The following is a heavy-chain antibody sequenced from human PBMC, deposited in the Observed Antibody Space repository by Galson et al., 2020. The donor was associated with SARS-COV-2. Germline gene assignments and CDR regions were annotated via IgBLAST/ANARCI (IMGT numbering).Heavy chain of an antibody. Sequence: GGSLRLSCAASGFTFSNAWMSWVRQAPGKGLEWVGRIKSKTDGGTTDYAAPVKGRFTISRDDSKNTLYLQMNSLKTEDTAVYYCTTSLGGDIVVVTAAMWYYYYGMDVWGQGTTVTVSS. D-gene: IGHD2-2*01. J-gene: IGHJ6*02. CDR2: IKSKTDGGTT. V-gene: IGHV3-15*01. CDR1: GFTFSNAW. CDR3: TTSLGGDIVVVTAAMWYYYYGMDV.